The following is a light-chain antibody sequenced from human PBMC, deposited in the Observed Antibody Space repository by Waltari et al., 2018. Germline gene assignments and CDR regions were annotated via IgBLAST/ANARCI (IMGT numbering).Light chain of an antibody. CDR1: QVVMKY. J-gene: IGKJ1*01. Sequence: CRAGQVVMKYLAWYQQKPGQAPRLLIYGASSRATGIPDRFSGSGSGTDFSLTISRLEPEDFAVYYCQHYVRLPATFGQGTKVEIK. V-gene: IGKV3-20*01. CDR2: GAS. CDR3: QHYVRLPAT.